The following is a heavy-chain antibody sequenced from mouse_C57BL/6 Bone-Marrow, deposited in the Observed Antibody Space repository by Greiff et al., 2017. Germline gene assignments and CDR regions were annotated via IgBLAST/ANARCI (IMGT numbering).Heavy chain of an antibody. CDR1: GFTFSSYT. Sequence: EVKLVESGGGLVKPGGSLKLSCAASGFTFSSYTMSWVRQTPEKRLEWVATISGGGGNTYYPDSVKGRFTISRDNAKNTLYLQMSSLRSEDTALYYCARRLLAMDYWGQGTSVTVSS. J-gene: IGHJ4*01. V-gene: IGHV5-9*01. CDR2: ISGGGGNT. CDR3: ARRLLAMDY.